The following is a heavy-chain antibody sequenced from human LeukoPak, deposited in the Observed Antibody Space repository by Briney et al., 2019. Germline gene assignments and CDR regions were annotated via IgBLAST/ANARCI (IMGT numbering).Heavy chain of an antibody. J-gene: IGHJ5*02. D-gene: IGHD3-16*01. V-gene: IGHV3-33*01. Sequence: GGSLRLSCAASGFTFSSYGMHWVRQAPGKGLEWVAVIWYDGSNKYYADSVKGRFTISRDNSKNTLYLQMNSLRAKDTAVYYCAREITFGGVIDIWGQGTLVTVSS. CDR1: GFTFSSYG. CDR2: IWYDGSNK. CDR3: AREITFGGVIDI.